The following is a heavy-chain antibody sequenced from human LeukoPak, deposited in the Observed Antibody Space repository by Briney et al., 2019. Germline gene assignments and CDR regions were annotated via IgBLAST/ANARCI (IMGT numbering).Heavy chain of an antibody. V-gene: IGHV3-23*01. CDR1: GLTFNKTA. D-gene: IGHD3/OR15-3a*01. J-gene: IGHJ4*02. CDR3: AKGAWTDGY. Sequence: GGSLRLSCAASGLTFNKTAMSWVRQSPGKGLEWVSAIGVSAGSTYYAGFAKGRFTISRDNSKNTLYLQMNSLRAEDTAVYYCAKGAWTDGYWGQGTLVTVSS. CDR2: IGVSAGST.